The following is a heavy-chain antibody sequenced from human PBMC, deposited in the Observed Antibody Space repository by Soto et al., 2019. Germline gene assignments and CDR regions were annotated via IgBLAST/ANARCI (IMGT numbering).Heavy chain of an antibody. Sequence: QVQLVQSGAEVKKPGASVKVSCKASGYTFTSYFMHWVRQAPGQGLEWMGIINPSGGSTSYAQKFQGRVTMTRDTSTSTVYMELSSLRSEDTAVYYCTRVYCSGGRCYSIDYWGQGTLVTVSS. CDR2: INPSGGST. J-gene: IGHJ4*02. D-gene: IGHD2-15*01. CDR1: GYTFTSYF. V-gene: IGHV1-46*03. CDR3: TRVYCSGGRCYSIDY.